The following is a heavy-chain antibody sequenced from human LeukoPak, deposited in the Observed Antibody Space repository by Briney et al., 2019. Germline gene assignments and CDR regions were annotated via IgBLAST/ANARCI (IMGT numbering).Heavy chain of an antibody. V-gene: IGHV1-2*02. Sequence: ASVKVSCKASGYTFNGYYIHWVRQAPGQGLEWMGWINPNSGGTNYAQKFQGRVTMTRDTSISTAYMELSRLRSEDTAVYYCARVKERTVRVMVVTATLTFDLWGQGTMVTVSS. D-gene: IGHD2-21*02. CDR2: INPNSGGT. J-gene: IGHJ3*01. CDR3: ARVKERTVRVMVVTATLTFDL. CDR1: GYTFNGYY.